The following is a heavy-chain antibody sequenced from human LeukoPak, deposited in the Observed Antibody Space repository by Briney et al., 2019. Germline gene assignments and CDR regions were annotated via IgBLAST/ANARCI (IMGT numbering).Heavy chain of an antibody. CDR3: ARGTAITMVRGAMPYWFDP. J-gene: IGHJ5*02. CDR1: GYTFTSYG. Sequence: ASVKVSCKASGYTFTSYGISWVRQAPGQGLEWMGWISSYNGNTNYAQKLQGRVTMTTDTSTTTAYMELKSLRSDDTAVYYCARGTAITMVRGAMPYWFDPWGQGTLVTVSS. D-gene: IGHD3-10*01. CDR2: ISSYNGNT. V-gene: IGHV1-18*01.